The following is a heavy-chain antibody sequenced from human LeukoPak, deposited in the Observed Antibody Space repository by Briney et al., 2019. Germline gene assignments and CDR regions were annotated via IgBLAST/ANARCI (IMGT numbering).Heavy chain of an antibody. CDR3: AKVGPIGTLYYSDY. Sequence: GGSLRLSCAASGFTFSSYWMHWVRQAPGKGLVWVSRINSDGSSTSYADSVKGRFTISRDNAKNTLYLQMNSLRAEDTAVYYCAKVGPIGTLYYSDYWGQGTLVTVSS. CDR1: GFTFSSYW. D-gene: IGHD1-1*01. J-gene: IGHJ4*02. CDR2: INSDGSST. V-gene: IGHV3-74*01.